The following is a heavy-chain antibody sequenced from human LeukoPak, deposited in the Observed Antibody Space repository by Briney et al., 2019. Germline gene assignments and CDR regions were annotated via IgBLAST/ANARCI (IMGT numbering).Heavy chain of an antibody. V-gene: IGHV3-30*02. D-gene: IGHD4-17*01. CDR3: AKDLIVAVTTDDAGFDY. CDR1: GFTFSSYG. Sequence: GGSLRLSCAASGFTFSSYGMHWVRQAPGKGLEWVAFIRYDGSNKYYADSVKGRFTISRDNSKNTLYLQMNSLRAGDTAVYYCAKDLIVAVTTDDAGFDYWGQGTLVTVSS. CDR2: IRYDGSNK. J-gene: IGHJ4*02.